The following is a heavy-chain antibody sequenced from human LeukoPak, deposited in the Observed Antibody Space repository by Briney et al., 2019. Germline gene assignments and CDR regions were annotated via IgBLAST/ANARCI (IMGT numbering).Heavy chain of an antibody. V-gene: IGHV1-2*02. CDR1: GYTFTGYY. CDR3: ARGPVDTAMVTVGAFDI. D-gene: IGHD5-18*01. J-gene: IGHJ3*02. Sequence: ASVKVSCKASGYTFTGYYMRWVRQAPGQGLEWMGWINPNSGGTNYAQKFQGRVTMTRDTSISTAYMELSRLRSDDTAVYYCARGPVDTAMVTVGAFDIWGQGTMVTVSS. CDR2: INPNSGGT.